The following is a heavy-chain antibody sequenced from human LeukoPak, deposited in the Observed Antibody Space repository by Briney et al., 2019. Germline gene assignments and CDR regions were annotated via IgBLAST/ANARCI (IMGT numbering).Heavy chain of an antibody. V-gene: IGHV4-30-2*01. CDR3: ARGRDDLFDY. D-gene: IGHD3-3*01. Sequence: SQTLSLTCAVSGGSISSGGYSWSWIRQPPGKGLEWIGYIYHSGSTYYNPSLKSRVTISEDRSKNQFSLKLSSVTAADTAVYYCARGRDDLFDYWGRGTLVTVSS. CDR2: IYHSGST. CDR1: GGSISSGGYS. J-gene: IGHJ4*02.